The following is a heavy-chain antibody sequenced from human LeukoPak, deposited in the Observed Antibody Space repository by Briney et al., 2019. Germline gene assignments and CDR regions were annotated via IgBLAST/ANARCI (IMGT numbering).Heavy chain of an antibody. V-gene: IGHV3-49*04. D-gene: IGHD6-19*01. J-gene: IGHJ4*02. CDR1: GFTFGDYA. Sequence: PGRSLRPSCTASGFTFGDYAVSWVRQAPGKGLEWVGFIRSKAYGGTTEYAASVKGRFTISRDDSKSIAYLQMNSLKTEDTAVYYCTRVRYSSGWYFDYWGQGTLVTVSS. CDR3: TRVRYSSGWYFDY. CDR2: IRSKAYGGTT.